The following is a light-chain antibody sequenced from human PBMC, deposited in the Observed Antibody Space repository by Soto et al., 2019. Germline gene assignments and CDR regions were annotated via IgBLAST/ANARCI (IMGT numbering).Light chain of an antibody. CDR1: QSVISN. CDR2: GAS. CDR3: QQYYNWPPART. J-gene: IGKJ1*01. V-gene: IGKV3-15*01. Sequence: EILMTQSPATLSVSPGXRATLSCRASQSVISNLAWYQQKPGQPPRLLIYGASTWATGVPARFSGRGSGTAFTLTISSLQSEDFAVYYCQQYYNWPPARTFGQGTKVDIK.